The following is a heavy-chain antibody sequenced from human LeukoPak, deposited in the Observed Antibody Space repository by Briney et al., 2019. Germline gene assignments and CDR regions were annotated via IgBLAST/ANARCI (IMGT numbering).Heavy chain of an antibody. CDR2: INHSGST. CDR3: ARGEDDILTGSMYY. CDR1: GYSIIRGYY. V-gene: IGHV4-38-2*01. D-gene: IGHD3-9*01. J-gene: IGHJ4*02. Sequence: SETLSLTCGVSGYSIIRGYYWGWVRQTPGKGLEWIGEINHSGSTNYNPSLKSRVTISVDTSKNQFSLKLSSVTAADTAVYYCARGEDDILTGSMYYWGQGTLVTVSS.